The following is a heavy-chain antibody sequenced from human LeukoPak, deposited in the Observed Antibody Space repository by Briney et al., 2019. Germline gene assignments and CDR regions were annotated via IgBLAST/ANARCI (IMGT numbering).Heavy chain of an antibody. CDR3: ARDGTSGFDY. CDR2: IYYSENT. V-gene: IGHV4-59*01. CDR1: AGSISTYY. J-gene: IGHJ4*02. Sequence: SETLSLTSTVAAGSISTYYWTWIRQPPGKGLEWIGYIYYSENTNYNPSLKSRVTISVDTSNNQFSLNLHSVTAADTAIYYCARDGTSGFDYWGPGILVTVSS. D-gene: IGHD1-1*01.